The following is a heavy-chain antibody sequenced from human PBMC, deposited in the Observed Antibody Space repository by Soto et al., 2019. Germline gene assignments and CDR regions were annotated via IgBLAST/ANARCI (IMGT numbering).Heavy chain of an antibody. D-gene: IGHD6-19*01. V-gene: IGHV1-2*02. J-gene: IGHJ4*02. CDR2: INPNSGGT. CDR3: ARVELSSGWPNFEYYFDY. CDR1: GYTFTGYY. Sequence: ASVKVSCKASGYTFTGYYMHWVRQAPGQGLEWMGWINPNSGGTNYAQKFQGRVTMTRDTSISTAYMELSRLRSDDTAVYYCARVELSSGWPNFEYYFDYWGQGTQVTVSS.